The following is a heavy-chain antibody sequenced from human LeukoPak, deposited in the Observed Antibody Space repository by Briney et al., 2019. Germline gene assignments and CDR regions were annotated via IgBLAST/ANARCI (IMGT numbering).Heavy chain of an antibody. J-gene: IGHJ3*02. D-gene: IGHD5-24*01. CDR1: GGTFSSYA. Sequence: SVKLSCKASGGTFSSYAISWVRQAPGQGLEWMGGIIPIFGTANYAQKFQGRVTITADESTSTAYMELSSLRSEDTAVYYCARGLTITDAFDIWGQGTMVTVSS. CDR3: ARGLTITDAFDI. CDR2: IIPIFGTA. V-gene: IGHV1-69*13.